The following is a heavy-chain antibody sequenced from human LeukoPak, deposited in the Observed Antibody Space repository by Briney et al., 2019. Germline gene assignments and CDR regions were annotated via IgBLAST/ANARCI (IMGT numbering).Heavy chain of an antibody. Sequence: SETLSLTCTVSGGSISSYYWTWIRQPPGNRLEWIGDIYYSGSTNYNPSLKSRLTISVDTSKNQFSLKLSSVTAADTAVYYCARLGGKRDVDSFYNAMDVWGQGTTVTVSS. J-gene: IGHJ6*02. V-gene: IGHV4-59*03. D-gene: IGHD1-14*01. CDR2: IYYSGST. CDR3: ARLGGKRDVDSFYNAMDV. CDR1: GGSISSYY.